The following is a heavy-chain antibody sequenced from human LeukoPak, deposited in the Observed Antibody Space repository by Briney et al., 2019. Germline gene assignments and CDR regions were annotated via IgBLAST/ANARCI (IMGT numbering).Heavy chain of an antibody. V-gene: IGHV4-59*01. D-gene: IGHD6-6*01. CDR1: GGSISSYY. CDR2: IYYSGST. CDR3: ASMYSSSPNFDY. J-gene: IGHJ4*02. Sequence: PSETLSLTCTVSGGSISSYYWSWIRQPPGKGLEWIGYIYYSGSTNYNPSLKSRVTISVDTSKNQFSLKLSSVTAADTAMYYCASMYSSSPNFDYWGQGTLVTVAS.